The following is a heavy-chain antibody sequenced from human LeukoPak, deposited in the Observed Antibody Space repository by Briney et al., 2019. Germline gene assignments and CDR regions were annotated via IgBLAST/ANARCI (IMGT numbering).Heavy chain of an antibody. V-gene: IGHV1-18*01. D-gene: IGHD2-21*02. CDR1: GYTFTSYG. Sequence: ASVKVSCKASGYTFTSYGISWVRQAPGQGLEWMGWISAYNGNTNYAQKLQGRVTMTTDTSTGTAYMELRSLRSDDTAVYYCARDTERYPDRTEHIVVVTDIPLDAFDIWGQGTMVTVSS. J-gene: IGHJ3*02. CDR3: ARDTERYPDRTEHIVVVTDIPLDAFDI. CDR2: ISAYNGNT.